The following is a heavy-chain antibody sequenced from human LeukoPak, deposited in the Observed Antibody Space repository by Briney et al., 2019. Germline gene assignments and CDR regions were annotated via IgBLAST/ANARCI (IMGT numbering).Heavy chain of an antibody. J-gene: IGHJ4*02. V-gene: IGHV4-39*07. Sequence: PSETLSLTCTVSGGSISSSSYYWGWIRQPPGKGLEWIGSIYYSGSTYYNPSLKSRVTISVDTSKNQFSLKLSSVTAADTAVYYCARFVYYGSGSYYNSGFDYWDQGTLVTVSS. D-gene: IGHD3-10*01. CDR2: IYYSGST. CDR1: GGSISSSSYY. CDR3: ARFVYYGSGSYYNSGFDY.